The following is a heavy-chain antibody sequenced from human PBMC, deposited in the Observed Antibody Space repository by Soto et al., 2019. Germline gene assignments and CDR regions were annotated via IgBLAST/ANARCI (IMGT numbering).Heavy chain of an antibody. CDR3: ARRPYSSGWYEEGWFDP. Sequence: QVQLQESGPGLVKPSQTLSITCTVSCGSISSGGYYWSWSRQHPGKGLEWIGYIYYSASTYYNPSLKSRVTISVDTSKNQFSLKLSSVTAADTAVYYCARRPYSSGWYEEGWFDPWGQGTLVTVSS. V-gene: IGHV4-31*03. CDR2: IYYSAST. CDR1: CGSISSGGYY. J-gene: IGHJ5*02. D-gene: IGHD6-19*01.